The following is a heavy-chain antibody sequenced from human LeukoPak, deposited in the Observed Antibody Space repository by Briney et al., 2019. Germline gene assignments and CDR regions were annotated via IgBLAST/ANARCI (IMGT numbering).Heavy chain of an antibody. D-gene: IGHD2-2*01. CDR2: ISSSSSYI. Sequence: GGSLRLSCAASGFTFSSYSMNWVRQAPGKGLEWVSSISSSSSYIYYADSVKGRFTISRDNAKNSLYLQMNSLRAEDTAVYYCARAYGTYCSSTSCLQYYYMDVWGKGTTVTVSS. CDR3: ARAYGTYCSSTSCLQYYYMDV. J-gene: IGHJ6*03. V-gene: IGHV3-21*01. CDR1: GFTFSSYS.